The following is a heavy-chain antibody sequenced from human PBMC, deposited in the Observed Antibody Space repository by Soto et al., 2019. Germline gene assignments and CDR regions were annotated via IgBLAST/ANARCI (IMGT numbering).Heavy chain of an antibody. J-gene: IGHJ6*02. D-gene: IGHD2-15*01. CDR1: GGSINNGNS. CDR2: IYYSGRT. V-gene: IGHV4-4*02. Sequence: QVQLQESGPGLVKPSGTLSLTCAVSGGSINNGNSWSWVRQSPGRGLEWIGEIYYSGRTQYNPSLKSRISISVDNPKNQVSLTLTSVTAADTATYYCAASYCSGGRWLAYAMDIWGQGTTVIVSS. CDR3: AASYCSGGRWLAYAMDI.